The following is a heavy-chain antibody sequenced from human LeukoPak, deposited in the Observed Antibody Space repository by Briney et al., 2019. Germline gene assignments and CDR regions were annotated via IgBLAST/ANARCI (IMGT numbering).Heavy chain of an antibody. CDR2: IYYSGST. V-gene: IGHV4-39*01. Sequence: SETLSLTCTVSGGSISSSSYYWGWIRQPPGKGLEWIGSIYYSGSTYYNPSLKSRVTISVDTSKNQFSLKPSSVTAADTAVYYCATQLSAEYFQHWGQGTLVTVSS. CDR3: ATQLSAEYFQH. D-gene: IGHD2-2*01. J-gene: IGHJ1*01. CDR1: GGSISSSSYY.